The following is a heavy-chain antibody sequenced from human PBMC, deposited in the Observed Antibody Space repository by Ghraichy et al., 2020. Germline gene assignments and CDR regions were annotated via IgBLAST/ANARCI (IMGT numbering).Heavy chain of an antibody. CDR1: GDSVSSTSAA. V-gene: IGHV6-1*01. Sequence: SETLSLTCAISGDSVSSTSAAWTWIRQSPSRGLEWLGRTYYRSKWYNDYAVSVKGRITVNPDTSKNQFSLQLNSVTPEDTAVYFCARCCRNNGWDYFDYWGQGIQVTVSS. CDR3: ARCCRNNGWDYFDY. CDR2: TYYRSKWYN. J-gene: IGHJ4*02. D-gene: IGHD6-19*01.